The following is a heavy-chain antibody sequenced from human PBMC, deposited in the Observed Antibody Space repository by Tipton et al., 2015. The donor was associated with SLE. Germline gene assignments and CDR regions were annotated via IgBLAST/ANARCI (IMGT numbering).Heavy chain of an antibody. J-gene: IGHJ3*02. CDR2: INSDGSST. CDR1: GFTFSHYS. D-gene: IGHD6-6*01. Sequence: SLRLSCAASGFTFSHYSMRWVRQAPGKGLEWVSRINSDGSSTSYADSVKGRFTISRDNAKNTLYLQMNSLKAEDTAVYYCAGSSSWSEDAFDIWGQGTMVTVSS. V-gene: IGHV3-74*01. CDR3: AGSSSWSEDAFDI.